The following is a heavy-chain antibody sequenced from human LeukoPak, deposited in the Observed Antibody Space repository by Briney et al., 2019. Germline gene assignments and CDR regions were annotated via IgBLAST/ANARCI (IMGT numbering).Heavy chain of an antibody. J-gene: IGHJ4*02. CDR2: IHTSGST. D-gene: IGHD3-3*01. V-gene: IGHV4-4*07. CDR1: GYSFTSYW. Sequence: ESLKISCKGSGYSFTSYWIGWVRQSAGKGLEWIGRIHTSGSTNYNPSLKSRVSMSVDTSKNQFSLKLSSVTAADTAVYYCARDPEGHGYYFDYWGQGALVTVSS. CDR3: ARDPEGHGYYFDY.